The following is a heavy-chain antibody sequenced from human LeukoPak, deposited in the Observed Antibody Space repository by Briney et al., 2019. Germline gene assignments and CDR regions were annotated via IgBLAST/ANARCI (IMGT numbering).Heavy chain of an antibody. J-gene: IGHJ4*02. CDR3: ARGYAAIPD. V-gene: IGHV3-7*01. CDR1: GFNFSINW. D-gene: IGHD2-15*01. CDR2: IQDDGVEK. Sequence: GGSLRLSCAASGFNFSINWMTWVRQAPGKGLEWVANIQDDGVEKNYVESVKGRFIISRDNAKDSLFLQMSSLRDEDTALYYCARGYAAIPDWGQGTLVTVSS.